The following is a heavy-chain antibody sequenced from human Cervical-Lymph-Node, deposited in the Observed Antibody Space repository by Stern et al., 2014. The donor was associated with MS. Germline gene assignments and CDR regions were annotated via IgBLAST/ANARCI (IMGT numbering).Heavy chain of an antibody. CDR1: GDSISSYTHY. Sequence: VQLVESGPGLVKPSETLSLTCAVSGDSISSYTHYWAWIRQPPGKGLEWIGGVYYSGATSYNPSLKSPFTISVDTSKNRFSLGLNSVTAADTAVYYCAKHACTGAACPFDLWGQGTLVTVSS. J-gene: IGHJ4*02. D-gene: IGHD2-8*02. CDR2: VYYSGAT. CDR3: AKHACTGAACPFDL. V-gene: IGHV4-39*01.